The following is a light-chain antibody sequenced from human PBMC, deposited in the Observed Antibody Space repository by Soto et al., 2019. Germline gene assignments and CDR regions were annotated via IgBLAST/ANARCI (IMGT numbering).Light chain of an antibody. V-gene: IGKV3-20*01. J-gene: IGKJ2*01. CDR1: ESVRSSY. CDR2: GAS. Sequence: EIVLTQSPGTLSLSPGERATLSCRASESVRSSYLAWYRQKPGQAPRLLIYGASSRATGIPDRFSGSGSGTDFTLTISRLEPEDFAGYYCQQYGTTPLYTFGQGTKLEIK. CDR3: QQYGTTPLYT.